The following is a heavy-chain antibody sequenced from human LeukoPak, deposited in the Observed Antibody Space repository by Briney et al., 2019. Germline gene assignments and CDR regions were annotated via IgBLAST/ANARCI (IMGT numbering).Heavy chain of an antibody. CDR3: ARDSDTAMVAYYYYGMDV. CDR1: GFTFSSYA. V-gene: IGHV3-30-3*01. CDR2: ISYDGSNK. D-gene: IGHD5-18*01. Sequence: TGGSLRLSCAASGFTFSSYAMHWVRQAPGKGLEWVAVISYDGSNKYYADSVKGRFTISRDNSKNTLYLQMNSLRAEDTAVYYCARDSDTAMVAYYYYGMDVWGQGTTVTVSS. J-gene: IGHJ6*02.